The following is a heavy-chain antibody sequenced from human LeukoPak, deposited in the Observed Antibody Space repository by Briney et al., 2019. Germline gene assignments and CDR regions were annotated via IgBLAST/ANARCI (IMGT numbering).Heavy chain of an antibody. CDR3: ARLRYCGGDCYNSGFDY. D-gene: IGHD2-21*02. CDR1: GYSFTSYW. Sequence: GESLKISCKGSGYSFTSYWIGWVRQMPGKGLEWMGIIYPGDSDTRYSPSFQGQVTISADKSISTAYLQWSSLKASDTAMYYCARLRYCGGDCYNSGFDYWGQGTLVTASS. CDR2: IYPGDSDT. V-gene: IGHV5-51*01. J-gene: IGHJ4*02.